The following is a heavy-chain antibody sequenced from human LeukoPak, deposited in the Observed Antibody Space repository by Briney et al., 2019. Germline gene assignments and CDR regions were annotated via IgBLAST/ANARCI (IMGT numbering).Heavy chain of an antibody. V-gene: IGHV1-2*04. D-gene: IGHD4-17*01. Sequence: ASVKVSCKASGYSFTGYYMHWVRQAPAQGLEWMGWINPNSGGTNYAQKFQGWVTMTRDTSISTAYMELSRLRSDDTAVYYCARDERAYGDYYFDYWGQGTLVTVSS. CDR1: GYSFTGYY. CDR3: ARDERAYGDYYFDY. J-gene: IGHJ4*02. CDR2: INPNSGGT.